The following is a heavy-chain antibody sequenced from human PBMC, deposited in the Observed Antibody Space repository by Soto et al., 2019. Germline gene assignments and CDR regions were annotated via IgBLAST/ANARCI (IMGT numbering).Heavy chain of an antibody. J-gene: IGHJ6*02. CDR3: AGVVNVGYYYYAMDV. CDR2: INGDGIST. D-gene: IGHD2-15*01. Sequence: VGSLRLSCTASGFTFSSHWMDWVRQAPGKGPVWVSRINGDGISTNYAEFVQGRFTISRDNAKNTLYLQMNRLRVEDTGIYYCAGVVNVGYYYYAMDVWGQGTTVTVSS. V-gene: IGHV3-74*01. CDR1: GFTFSSHW.